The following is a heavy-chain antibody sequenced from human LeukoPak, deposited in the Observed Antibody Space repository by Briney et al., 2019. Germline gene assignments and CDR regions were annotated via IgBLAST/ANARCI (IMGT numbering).Heavy chain of an antibody. V-gene: IGHV4-61*02. CDR1: GGSISSCCYY. CDR2: IYTSGST. Sequence: SQTLSLTCTVSGGSISSCCYYWSWIRQPAGKGLEWIGRIYTSGSTNYNPSLKGRVTIAVDTSKNQFSLKLSSVTAADTAVYYCARDLDYYDSSGYPRSYWFDPWGQGTLVTVSS. CDR3: ARDLDYYDSSGYPRSYWFDP. D-gene: IGHD3-22*01. J-gene: IGHJ5*02.